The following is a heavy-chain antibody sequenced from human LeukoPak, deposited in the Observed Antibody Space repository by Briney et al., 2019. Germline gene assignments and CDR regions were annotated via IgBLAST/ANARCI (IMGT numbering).Heavy chain of an antibody. CDR3: ARDRDCSGGSCYSYDAFDI. CDR2: ISAYNGNT. J-gene: IGHJ3*02. Sequence: ASVTVSCKASGYTFTIYGISWVRQAPGQGLEWMGWISAYNGNTNYAQKLQGRVTMTTDTSTSTAYMELRSLRSDDTAVYYCARDRDCSGGSCYSYDAFDIWGQGTMVTVSS. CDR1: GYTFTIYG. D-gene: IGHD2-15*01. V-gene: IGHV1-18*01.